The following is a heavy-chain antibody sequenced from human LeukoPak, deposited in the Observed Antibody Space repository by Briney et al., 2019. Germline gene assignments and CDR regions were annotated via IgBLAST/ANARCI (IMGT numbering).Heavy chain of an antibody. CDR3: ILDRPGYFDY. CDR2: IKSKIDGETT. V-gene: IGHV3-15*01. J-gene: IGHJ4*02. CDR1: GFTFSNAW. Sequence: PGGSLRLSCAASGFTFSNAWMSWVRQAPGKGLEWVGRIKSKIDGETTDYAAPVQGRFTISRDGSKNTLYLQMNSLKTEDTAVYYCILDRPGYFDYWGQGTLVTVSS. D-gene: IGHD3/OR15-3a*01.